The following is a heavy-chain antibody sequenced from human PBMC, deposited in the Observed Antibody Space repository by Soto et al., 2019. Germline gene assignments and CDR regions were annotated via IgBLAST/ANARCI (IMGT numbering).Heavy chain of an antibody. CDR2: IIPIFGTA. Sequence: SVNVSCKTSGGANSIYAISWVRQAPGQGLEWMGGIIPIFGTANYAQKFQGRVTITADESTSTAYMELSSLRSEDTAVYYCAREYSYGPFDYWGQGTLVTVSS. CDR1: GGANSIYA. CDR3: AREYSYGPFDY. V-gene: IGHV1-69*13. J-gene: IGHJ4*02. D-gene: IGHD5-18*01.